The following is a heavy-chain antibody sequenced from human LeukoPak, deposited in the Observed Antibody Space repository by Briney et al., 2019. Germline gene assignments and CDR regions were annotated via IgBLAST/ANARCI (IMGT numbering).Heavy chain of an antibody. Sequence: AGGSLRLSCAASGFTFTGYAMLWVRQAPGKGLEWVSAISGSGGSTYYADSVKGRFTISRDNSKNTLYLQMNSLRAEDTAVYYCAKDDNLDYWGQGTLVTVSS. J-gene: IGHJ4*02. D-gene: IGHD1-1*01. CDR1: GFTFTGYA. CDR2: ISGSGGST. CDR3: AKDDNLDY. V-gene: IGHV3-23*01.